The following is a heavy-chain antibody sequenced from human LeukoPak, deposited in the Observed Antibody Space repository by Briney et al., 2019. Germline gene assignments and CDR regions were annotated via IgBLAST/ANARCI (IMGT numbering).Heavy chain of an antibody. CDR3: ARGYGDCSSTSRYVPYYYFDY. CDR1: GGSISSGGYY. Sequence: PSETLSLTCTVSGGSISSGGYYWSWIRQHPGKGLEWIGYIYYSGSTYYNPSLKSRVTISVDTSKNQFSLKLSSVTAADTAVYYCARGYGDCSSTSRYVPYYYFDYWGQGTLVTVSS. J-gene: IGHJ4*02. V-gene: IGHV4-31*03. D-gene: IGHD2-2*01. CDR2: IYYSGST.